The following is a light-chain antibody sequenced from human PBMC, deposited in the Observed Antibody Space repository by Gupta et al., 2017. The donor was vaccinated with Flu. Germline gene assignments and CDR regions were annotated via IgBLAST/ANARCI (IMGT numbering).Light chain of an antibody. CDR2: AAS. V-gene: IGKV1-6*01. CDR1: QSIGHD. J-gene: IGKJ1*01. CDR3: LQDYIYPPT. Sequence: AIQMTQSPSSLAASVGDRVTITCRASQSIGHDLGWYQHKPGHAPTPLIFAASNLQSGVPSRFSGHGSGIEFNLTINTLQPEDCATYYCLQDYIYPPTFGQGTRV.